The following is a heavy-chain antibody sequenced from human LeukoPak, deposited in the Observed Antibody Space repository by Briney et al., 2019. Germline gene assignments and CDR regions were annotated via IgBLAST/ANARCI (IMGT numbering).Heavy chain of an antibody. V-gene: IGHV3-23*01. CDR3: ATDRGR. J-gene: IGHJ4*02. D-gene: IGHD1-26*01. CDR1: GFTFSSYA. CDR2: ISVSADST. Sequence: GGSLRLSCAASGFTFSSYALNWVRQAPGKGLEWVSAISVSADSTYYADSVKGRFTIARDNSKNTLYPQMNSLRAGGTGVYYCATDRGRWGQGTLVTVSS.